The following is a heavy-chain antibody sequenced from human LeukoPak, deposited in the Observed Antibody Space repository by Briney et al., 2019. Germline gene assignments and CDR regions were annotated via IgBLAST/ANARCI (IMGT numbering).Heavy chain of an antibody. CDR3: ANGLNVPDY. CDR1: GFAFSSYA. V-gene: IGHV3-23*01. D-gene: IGHD3/OR15-3a*01. Sequence: GGSLRLSCAASGFAFSSYAMSWVRQAPGKGLEWVSSISDSGDSTYYADSVQGRFTISRDNPKNTVFLQMNSLRAEDTAIYYCANGLNVPDYWGQGTLVTVSS. CDR2: ISDSGDST. J-gene: IGHJ4*02.